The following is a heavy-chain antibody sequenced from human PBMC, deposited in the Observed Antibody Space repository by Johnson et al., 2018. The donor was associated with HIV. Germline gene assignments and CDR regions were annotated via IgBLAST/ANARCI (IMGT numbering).Heavy chain of an antibody. Sequence: VQLVESGGGLVQPGGSLRLSCAASGFTFSSYWMSWVRQAPGKGLEWVANIKQDGSEKYYADSVKGRFTISRDNSKNTLYLQMNSLRAEDTAVYYCAKASNYYDSSRHAFDIWGQGTMVTVSS. CDR1: GFTFSSYW. V-gene: IGHV3-7*01. CDR2: IKQDGSEK. CDR3: AKASNYYDSSRHAFDI. D-gene: IGHD3-22*01. J-gene: IGHJ3*02.